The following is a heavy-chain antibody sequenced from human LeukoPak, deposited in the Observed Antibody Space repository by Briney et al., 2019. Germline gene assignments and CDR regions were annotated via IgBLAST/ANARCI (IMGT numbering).Heavy chain of an antibody. CDR1: GFTFSSYA. V-gene: IGHV3-23*01. CDR2: ISGSGGST. Sequence: PGGSLRLSCAASGFTFSSYAMSLVRQAPGKGLEWVSAISGSGGSTYYADSVKGRFTISRDNAKNSLYLRMNSLRAEDTAVYYCARERGYDDYWGQGTLVTVSP. J-gene: IGHJ4*02. CDR3: ARERGYDDY. D-gene: IGHD5-12*01.